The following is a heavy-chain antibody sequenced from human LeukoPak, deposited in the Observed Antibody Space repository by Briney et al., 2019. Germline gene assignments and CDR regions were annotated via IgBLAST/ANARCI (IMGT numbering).Heavy chain of an antibody. CDR3: ARASDYDFWSGYDY. CDR1: GFTFSSYG. J-gene: IGHJ4*02. V-gene: IGHV3-33*01. Sequence: GGSLRLSCAASGFTFSSYGLHWVRQAPGKGLEWVAIIWYDGSNKYYADSVKGRFTISRDDSKNTLYLQMNSLRAEDTAVYYCARASDYDFWSGYDYWGQGTLVTVSS. CDR2: IWYDGSNK. D-gene: IGHD3-3*01.